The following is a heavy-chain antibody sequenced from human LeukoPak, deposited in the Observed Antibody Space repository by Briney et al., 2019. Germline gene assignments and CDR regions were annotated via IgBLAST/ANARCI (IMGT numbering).Heavy chain of an antibody. Sequence: GGSLRLSCAASGFTFSSYSMNWVRQAPGKGLEWVSYISSSSSTIYYADSVKGRFTISRDNAKNSLYLQMNSLRAEDTAVYYCARDPCSTTSCHSYYYYMDVWGKGTTVTVSS. CDR3: ARDPCSTTSCHSYYYYMDV. CDR1: GFTFSSYS. CDR2: ISSSSSTI. D-gene: IGHD2-2*01. J-gene: IGHJ6*03. V-gene: IGHV3-48*04.